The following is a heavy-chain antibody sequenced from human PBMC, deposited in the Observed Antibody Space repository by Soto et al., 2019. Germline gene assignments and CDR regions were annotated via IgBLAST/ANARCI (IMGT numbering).Heavy chain of an antibody. V-gene: IGHV1-3*01. J-gene: IGHJ4*02. CDR2: INAGNGNT. D-gene: IGHD2-21*01. CDR3: AGGESRGDYYGV. CDR1: GYTFTSYA. Sequence: ASVKVSCKASGYTFTSYAMHWVRQAPGQRLEWMGWINAGNGNTKYSQKFQGRVTITRDTSASTAYMELSSLRSEDTAVYYCAGGESRGDYYGVWGQGTLVTISS.